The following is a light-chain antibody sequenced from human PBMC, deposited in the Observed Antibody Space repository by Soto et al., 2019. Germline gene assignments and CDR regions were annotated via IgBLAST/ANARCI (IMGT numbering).Light chain of an antibody. CDR3: NSYTGSSTRFV. J-gene: IGLJ1*01. Sequence: QSVLTQPASVSGSPGQSVTISCTGTSSDVGAYNYVSWYQQHPGKAPKLMIYEVSNRPSGVSNRFSGSKSGNTASLTISGPQAEDEADYYCNSYTGSSTRFVFGTGTKLTVL. V-gene: IGLV2-14*01. CDR2: EVS. CDR1: SSDVGAYNY.